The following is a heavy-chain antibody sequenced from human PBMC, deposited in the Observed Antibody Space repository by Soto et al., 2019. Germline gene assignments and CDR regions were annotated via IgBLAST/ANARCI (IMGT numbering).Heavy chain of an antibody. V-gene: IGHV6-1*01. Sequence: QTLSLTCAISGESVSSNSAAWNWIRQSPSRGLEWLGRTYYRSKWYNDYAVSVKSRITINPDTSKNQFSLQLNSVTPEDTAVYYCARVQDAYYDFWSGATNWFDPWGQGTLVTVSS. CDR3: ARVQDAYYDFWSGATNWFDP. J-gene: IGHJ5*02. CDR2: TYYRSKWYN. CDR1: GESVSSNSAA. D-gene: IGHD3-3*01.